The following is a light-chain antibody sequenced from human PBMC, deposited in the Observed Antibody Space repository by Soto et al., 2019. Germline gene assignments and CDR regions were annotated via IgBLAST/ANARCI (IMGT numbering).Light chain of an antibody. V-gene: IGKV1-6*01. CDR1: QDIGNA. CDR3: LQDYYYVWT. Sequence: IQMIQSPSSLSASVGDRVTITCRAGQDIGNALAWYQQKPGKAPKVLIYAAFSPASGVPPRFSGSYSGTDFTLTISSLQTEDFATYYCLQDYYYVWTFGQGTKVEI. CDR2: AAF. J-gene: IGKJ1*01.